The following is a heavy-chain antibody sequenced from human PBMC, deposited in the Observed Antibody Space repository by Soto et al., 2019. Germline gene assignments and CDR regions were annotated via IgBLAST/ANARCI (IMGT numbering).Heavy chain of an antibody. V-gene: IGHV1-2*04. Sequence: ASVKVSCKASGYTFTGYYMHWVRQAPGQGLEWMGWVNPNSGDTNYAQKFQGWVTMTRDTSISTAYMELSRLRSDDTAVYYCARAPLDATYYDFWSGYSNYGMDVWGQGTTVTVSS. CDR1: GYTFTGYY. CDR2: VNPNSGDT. D-gene: IGHD3-3*01. J-gene: IGHJ6*02. CDR3: ARAPLDATYYDFWSGYSNYGMDV.